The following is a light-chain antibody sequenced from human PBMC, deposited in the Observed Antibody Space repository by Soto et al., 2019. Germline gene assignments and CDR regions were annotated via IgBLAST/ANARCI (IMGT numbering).Light chain of an antibody. CDR3: SSYTSSSTLV. V-gene: IGLV2-14*01. CDR2: XXX. CDR1: SSDVGGYNY. Sequence: QSALTQPASVSGSPGQSITISCTGTSSDVGGYNYVSWYQQHPGKAPKLMIYXXXXXXXXXXXXXXXSKSGNTASLTISGXXXXXXXXXYCSSYTSSSTLVFGTGTKVTVL. J-gene: IGLJ1*01.